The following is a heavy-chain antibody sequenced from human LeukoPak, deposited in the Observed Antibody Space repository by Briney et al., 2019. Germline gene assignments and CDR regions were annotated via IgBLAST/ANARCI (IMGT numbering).Heavy chain of an antibody. CDR2: ISYDGSTK. Sequence: GGSLRLSCEASGFTFSNFGMHWVRQAPGKGLEWVAIISYDGSTKYYADSVKGRFSISRDNSKNTLYLQMNSLRVEDTAVYYCATPPTAYASGSLGYWGQGTLVTVSS. J-gene: IGHJ4*02. D-gene: IGHD2-8*01. V-gene: IGHV3-30*03. CDR1: GFTFSNFG. CDR3: ATPPTAYASGSLGY.